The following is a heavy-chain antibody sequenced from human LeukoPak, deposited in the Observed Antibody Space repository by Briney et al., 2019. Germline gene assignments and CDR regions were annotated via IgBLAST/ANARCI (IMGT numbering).Heavy chain of an antibody. CDR3: ARRDGYGAYDI. CDR1: GYMFTSYW. CDR2: IYPGDSDT. Sequence: GESLKISCQGSGYMFTSYWIGWVRQMPGKGLEWMGFIYPGDSDTRYSPSFQGQVTISADKSISTAYLQWTRLKASDTAMYYCARRDGYGAYDIWGQGTMVTVSS. V-gene: IGHV5-51*01. D-gene: IGHD5-24*01. J-gene: IGHJ3*02.